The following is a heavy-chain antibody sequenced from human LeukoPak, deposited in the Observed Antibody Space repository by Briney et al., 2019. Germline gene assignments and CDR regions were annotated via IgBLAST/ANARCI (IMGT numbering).Heavy chain of an antibody. CDR2: MNPNSGNT. V-gene: IGHV1-8*01. CDR3: ARNYYDSSGYYYVGWFDP. Sequence: ASVKVSCKASGYTFTSYDINWVRQATGQGLEWMGWMNPNSGNTGYAQKFQGRVTMTRNTSISTAYMVLSSLRSEDTAVYYCARNYYDSSGYYYVGWFDPWGQGTLVTVSS. J-gene: IGHJ5*02. D-gene: IGHD3-22*01. CDR1: GYTFTSYD.